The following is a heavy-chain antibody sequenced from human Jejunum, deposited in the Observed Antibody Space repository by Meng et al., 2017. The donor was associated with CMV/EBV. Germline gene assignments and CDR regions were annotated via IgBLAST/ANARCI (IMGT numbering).Heavy chain of an antibody. CDR1: GYTFTSHP. CDR2: IYPSSGST. Sequence: QVRLVDAGGEVKKPGASVKVSCKASGYTFTSHPMPWVRQAPGQGLEWMGIIYPSSGSTTYAQKFQGRVTMTSDTSTGTVYMELSSLRSEDTAVYYCARLSAYYFDYWGQGTLVTVSS. J-gene: IGHJ4*02. V-gene: IGHV1-46*01. CDR3: ARLSAYYFDY.